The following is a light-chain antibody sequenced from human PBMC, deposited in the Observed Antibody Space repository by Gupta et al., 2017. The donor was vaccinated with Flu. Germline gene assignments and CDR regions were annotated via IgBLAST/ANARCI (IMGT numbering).Light chain of an antibody. CDR2: AAS. Sequence: DIQLTQSPPFLSASVGDRVTITCRASQVISSYLVWYQQKPGKAPTLLIYAASTLQSGVPSRFSGSGSGTEFTLTISSLQPEDFATYYCQQLNSYPPITCGQGTRLEIK. CDR1: QVISSY. J-gene: IGKJ5*01. CDR3: QQLNSYPPIT. V-gene: IGKV1-9*01.